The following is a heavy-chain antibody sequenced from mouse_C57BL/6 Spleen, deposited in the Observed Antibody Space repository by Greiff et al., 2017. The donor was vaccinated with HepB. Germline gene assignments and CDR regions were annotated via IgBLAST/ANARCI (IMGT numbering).Heavy chain of an antibody. CDR2: IYPGDGDT. CDR3: ARGSSEDFDY. Sequence: VQLQQSGPELVKPGASVKLSCKASGYAFSSSWMNWVKQRPGKGLEWIGRIYPGDGDTNYNGKFKGKATLTADKSSSTAYMQLSSLTSEDSAVYFGARGSSEDFDYWGQGTTLTVSS. V-gene: IGHV1-82*01. CDR1: GYAFSSSW. J-gene: IGHJ2*01. D-gene: IGHD1-1*01.